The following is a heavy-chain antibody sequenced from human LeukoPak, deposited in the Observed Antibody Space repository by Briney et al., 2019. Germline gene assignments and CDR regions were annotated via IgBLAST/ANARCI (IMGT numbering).Heavy chain of an antibody. CDR1: GYTFTSYG. V-gene: IGHV1-2*02. J-gene: IGHJ6*03. CDR3: ARSRYYYYMDV. Sequence: ASVKVSCKASGYTFTSYGISWVRQAPGQGLEWMGWINPNSGGTNYAQKFQGRVTMTRDTSISTAYMELSRLRSDDTAVYYCARSRYYYYMDVWGKGTTVTVSS. CDR2: INPNSGGT.